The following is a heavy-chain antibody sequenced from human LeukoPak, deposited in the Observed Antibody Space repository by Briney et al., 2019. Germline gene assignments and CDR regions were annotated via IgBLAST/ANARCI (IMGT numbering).Heavy chain of an antibody. Sequence: KPSETLSLXCTVSGGSSSSYYWSWIRQPPGKGLEWIGYIYYSGSTNYNPSLKSRVTISVDTSKNQFSLKLSSVTAADTAVYYCASNYDTPDAFDIWGQGTMVTVSS. V-gene: IGHV4-59*01. D-gene: IGHD3-22*01. CDR1: GGSSSSYY. CDR3: ASNYDTPDAFDI. J-gene: IGHJ3*02. CDR2: IYYSGST.